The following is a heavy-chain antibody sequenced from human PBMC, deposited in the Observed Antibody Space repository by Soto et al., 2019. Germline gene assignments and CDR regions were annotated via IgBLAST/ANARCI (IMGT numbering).Heavy chain of an antibody. J-gene: IGHJ6*02. V-gene: IGHV3-30*04. CDR2: MSFDGSKA. D-gene: IGHD2-2*01. CDR1: GFTLSSYA. Sequence: QVQLVESGGGVVQPGRSLSLSCAASGFTLSSYAVHWVRQAPGKGLEWVAVMSFDGSKASHADSVKGRFTISRVNSKNTVSLQMKSLRVEGSAVYYCARGPPGVVPGAIGSGGMDVWGQGTTVTVSS. CDR3: ARGPPGVVPGAIGSGGMDV.